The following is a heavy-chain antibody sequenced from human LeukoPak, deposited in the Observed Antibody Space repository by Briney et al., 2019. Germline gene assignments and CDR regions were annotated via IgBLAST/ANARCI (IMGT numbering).Heavy chain of an antibody. V-gene: IGHV3-23*01. CDR3: AKDKGGSGNYYNVAYYFDY. J-gene: IGHJ4*02. CDR2: ISGSGGIT. CDR1: EFTFSNFV. D-gene: IGHD3-10*01. Sequence: PGGSLRLSCAASEFTFSNFVMSWVRQAPGKGLECVSVISGSGGITYYADSVKGRFTISRDNSKNTLYLQMNSLRAEDTAVYYCAKDKGGSGNYYNVAYYFDYWGQGTLVTVSS.